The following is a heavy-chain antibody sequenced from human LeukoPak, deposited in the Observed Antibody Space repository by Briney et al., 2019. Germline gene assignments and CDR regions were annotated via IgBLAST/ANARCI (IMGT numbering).Heavy chain of an antibody. CDR1: GGTFSNYV. V-gene: IGHV1-69*06. D-gene: IGHD3-10*01. CDR3: ARTRFPYYRLSVADYYHMDV. J-gene: IGHJ6*03. CDR2: IIPIFGTT. Sequence: SVKVSCKASGGTFSNYVISWVRQAPGQGLEWMGGIIPIFGTTNYAQKFQGRVTINADKSTSTVYIELGSLRSEDTAVYYCARTRFPYYRLSVADYYHMDVWGKGTTVTVSS.